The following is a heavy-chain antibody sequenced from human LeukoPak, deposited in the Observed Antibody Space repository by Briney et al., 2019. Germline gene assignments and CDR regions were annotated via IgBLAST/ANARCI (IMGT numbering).Heavy chain of an antibody. CDR3: AKVRAAGTEFDY. Sequence: GGSLRLSCAASGFTYSSYAMSWVRQAPGKGLEWVSAISGSGGSTYYADSVKGRFTISRDNSKNTLYLQMNSLRAEDTAVYYCAKVRAAGTEFDYWGQGTLVTVSS. J-gene: IGHJ4*02. CDR2: ISGSGGST. D-gene: IGHD6-13*01. CDR1: GFTYSSYA. V-gene: IGHV3-23*01.